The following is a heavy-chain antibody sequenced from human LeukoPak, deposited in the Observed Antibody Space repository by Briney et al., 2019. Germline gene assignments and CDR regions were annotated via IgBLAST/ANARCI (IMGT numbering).Heavy chain of an antibody. V-gene: IGHV1-18*01. CDR1: GYTFTSYD. CDR2: MNPNSGNT. CDR3: ARDRLGSSSWTVPFDY. J-gene: IGHJ4*02. D-gene: IGHD6-13*01. Sequence: ASVKVSCKASGYTFTSYDINWVRQATGQGLEWMGWMNPNSGNTNYAQKLQGRVTMTTDTSTSTAYMELRSLRSDDTAVYYCARDRLGSSSWTVPFDYWGQGTLVTVSS.